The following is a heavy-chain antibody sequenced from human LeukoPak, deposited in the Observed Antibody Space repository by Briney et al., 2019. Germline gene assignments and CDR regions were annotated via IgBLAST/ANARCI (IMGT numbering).Heavy chain of an antibody. D-gene: IGHD6-19*01. Sequence: PSETLSLTCTVSGGSISSQYWSWIRQPAGKGLEWIGRIYTSGSTNYNPSLKSRVTISVDKSKNQFSLKLSSVTAADTAVYYCARAGARQWLFDYWGQGTLVTVSS. CDR3: ARAGARQWLFDY. V-gene: IGHV4-4*07. CDR1: GGSISSQY. J-gene: IGHJ4*02. CDR2: IYTSGST.